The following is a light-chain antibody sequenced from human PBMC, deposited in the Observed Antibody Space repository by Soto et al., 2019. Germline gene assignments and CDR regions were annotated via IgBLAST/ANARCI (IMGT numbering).Light chain of an antibody. V-gene: IGKV1-9*01. CDR3: QQLNSDWYA. CDR1: QGISTY. Sequence: DIQLTQSPSFLSASVGDRVTITCRASQGISTYLAWYLQRPGKAPKLLIYGASTLQSGVPSRISGSGSGTEFTLTISSLQPEDFGTYYCQQLNSDWYAFGQGTKLEIK. J-gene: IGKJ2*01. CDR2: GAS.